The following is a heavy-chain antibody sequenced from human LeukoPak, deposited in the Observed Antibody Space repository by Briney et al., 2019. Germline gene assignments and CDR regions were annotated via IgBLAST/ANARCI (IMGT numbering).Heavy chain of an antibody. V-gene: IGHV3-21*01. CDR1: GFTFSRYS. CDR3: ARVFVGENFDY. D-gene: IGHD1-14*01. Sequence: GGSLRLSCAASGFTFSRYSMNWVRQAPGKGLEWVSSISSSSSYRYYADSVKGRFTISRDNAKNSLYLQMNSLRAEDTAVYFCARVFVGENFDYWGQGTLVTVSS. CDR2: ISSSSSYR. J-gene: IGHJ4*02.